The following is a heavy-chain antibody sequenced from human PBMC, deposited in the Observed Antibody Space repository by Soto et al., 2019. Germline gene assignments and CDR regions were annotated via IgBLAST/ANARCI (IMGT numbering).Heavy chain of an antibody. V-gene: IGHV3-20*04. CDR3: ASGIVGATTYGMDV. J-gene: IGHJ6*02. CDR2: INWNGGST. Sequence: PGGSLRLSCAASGFTFSKYGMSWVRQAPGKGLEWVSGINWNGGSTGYADSVKGRFTISRDNAKNSLYLQMNSLRAEDTALYYCASGIVGATTYGMDVWGQGTTVTVSS. D-gene: IGHD1-26*01. CDR1: GFTFSKYG.